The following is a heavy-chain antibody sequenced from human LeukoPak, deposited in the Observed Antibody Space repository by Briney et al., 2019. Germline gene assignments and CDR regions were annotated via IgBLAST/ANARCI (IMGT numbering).Heavy chain of an antibody. CDR1: GFIFNNYA. J-gene: IGHJ4*02. CDR3: AKDNRRHYTSGPNPDSLH. Sequence: GGSLRLSCAGSGFIFNNYAMHWVRQPPGKGLEWVSGISWNSGSIDYADSVKGRFTISRDNAKTSLYLQMNSLRVEDTAFYYCAKDNRRHYTSGPNPDSLHWGQGALVTVSS. V-gene: IGHV3-9*01. CDR2: ISWNSGSI. D-gene: IGHD6-19*01.